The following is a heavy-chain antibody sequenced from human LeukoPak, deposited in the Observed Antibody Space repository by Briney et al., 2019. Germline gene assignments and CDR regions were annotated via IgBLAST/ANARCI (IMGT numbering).Heavy chain of an antibody. D-gene: IGHD3-10*01. CDR3: ARDSRITMVRGVIGTYYYYYMDV. Sequence: SETLSLTCTVSGGSISSYYWSWIRQPAGKGLEWIGRIYTSGSTDYNPSLKGRVTMSVDTSKNQFSLKLSSVTAADTAVYYCARDSRITMVRGVIGTYYYYYMDVWGKGTTVTVSS. V-gene: IGHV4-4*07. CDR1: GGSISSYY. J-gene: IGHJ6*03. CDR2: IYTSGST.